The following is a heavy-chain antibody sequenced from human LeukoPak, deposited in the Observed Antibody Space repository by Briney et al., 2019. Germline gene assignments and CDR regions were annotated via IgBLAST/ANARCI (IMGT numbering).Heavy chain of an antibody. J-gene: IGHJ3*02. V-gene: IGHV3-11*01. D-gene: IGHD4-17*01. CDR1: GGSFSDYY. CDR3: ARDIGEITYGDYVGAFDI. Sequence: LSLTCAFYGGSFSDYYMSWLRQAPGKGLEWVSYISSSGSTKYYADSVKGRFTISRDNAKNSLYLQMNSLRAEDTAVYYCARDIGEITYGDYVGAFDIWGQGTMVTVSS. CDR2: ISSSGSTK.